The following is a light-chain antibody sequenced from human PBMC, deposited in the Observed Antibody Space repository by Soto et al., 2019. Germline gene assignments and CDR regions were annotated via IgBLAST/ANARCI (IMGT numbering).Light chain of an antibody. V-gene: IGKV3-20*01. J-gene: IGKJ5*01. CDR2: GAS. CDR3: QQYGRPPRAT. CDR1: QSVSSSY. Sequence: EIVLTQSPGTLSLSPGERATLSCRASQSVSSSYLAWYQQKPGQAPRLLIYGASSRATGIPDRFSGSGSGTDFSLSISKVEPEDFAVYYCQQYGRPPRATFGQGTRLAIK.